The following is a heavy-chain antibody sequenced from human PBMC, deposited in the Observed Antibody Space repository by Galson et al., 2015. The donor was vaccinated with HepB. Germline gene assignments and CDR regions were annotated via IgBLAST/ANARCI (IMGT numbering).Heavy chain of an antibody. J-gene: IGHJ3*02. CDR1: GFTFSSYA. D-gene: IGHD1-26*01. CDR2: ISYDGSNK. V-gene: IGHV3-30-3*01. Sequence: SLRLSCAASGFTFSSYAMHWVRQAPGKGLECVAVISYDGSNKYYADSVKGRFTISRDNSKNTLYLQMNSLTAEDTAVYYCAKDPYSGSYGIWGQGTMVTVSS. CDR3: AKDPYSGSYGI.